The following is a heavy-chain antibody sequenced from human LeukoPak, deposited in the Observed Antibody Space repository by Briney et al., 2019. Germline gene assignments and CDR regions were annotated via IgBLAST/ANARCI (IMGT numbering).Heavy chain of an antibody. D-gene: IGHD1-14*01. J-gene: IGHJ4*02. CDR1: GYNFVIYG. CDR3: ARDLDNRNDMYYLDW. CDR2: IGANNGNT. V-gene: IGHV1-18*01. Sequence: APVKVSCKTSGYNFVIYGISWVRQAPGQGLEWMGRIGANNGNTNYAQKYQGRVTVTAGTSTSTAYMELRSLRSDDTAVYYCARDLDNRNDMYYLDWWGQGTLVTVSS.